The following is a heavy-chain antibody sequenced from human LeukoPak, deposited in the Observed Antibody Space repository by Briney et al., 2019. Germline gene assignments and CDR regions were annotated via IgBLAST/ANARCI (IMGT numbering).Heavy chain of an antibody. D-gene: IGHD3-10*01. Sequence: ASVTVSCTVSGYTLTELSMHWVRQAPGKGLEWMGGFDPEDGETIYAQKFQGRVTMTEDTSTDTAYMELSSLRSEDTAVYYCATVDSSVRGIYYYYYGMDVWGQGTTVTVSS. V-gene: IGHV1-24*01. CDR3: ATVDSSVRGIYYYYYGMDV. CDR2: FDPEDGET. J-gene: IGHJ6*02. CDR1: GYTLTELS.